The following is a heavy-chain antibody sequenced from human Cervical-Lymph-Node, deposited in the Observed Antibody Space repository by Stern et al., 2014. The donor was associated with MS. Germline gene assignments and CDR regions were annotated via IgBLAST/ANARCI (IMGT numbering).Heavy chain of an antibody. CDR1: SGSISSGGYD. CDR3: AREHYYGAGSQPGMDV. J-gene: IGHJ6*02. D-gene: IGHD3-10*01. CDR2: ILSSGST. Sequence: QVQLQESGPGLVKPSQTLSLTCTVSSGSISSGGYDWAWIRQYPRRGLEWIGYILSSGSTFYNTCLQSRVTLSLDTSKNQFFLRLTSVTAADTAVYYCAREHYYGAGSQPGMDVWGQGTTVTVSS. V-gene: IGHV4-31*03.